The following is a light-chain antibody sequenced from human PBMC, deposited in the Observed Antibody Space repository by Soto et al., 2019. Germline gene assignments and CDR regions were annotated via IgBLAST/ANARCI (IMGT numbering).Light chain of an antibody. J-gene: IGKJ2*01. CDR3: QQSYSFPYP. CDR1: QTISNY. CDR2: AAS. V-gene: IGKV1-39*01. Sequence: DIQMTQSPSSLSASVGDRVTITCRPSQTISNYLNWYQQKPGKAPKLLIYAASTIQNGVPSSFSGRTSGADFTLTIIVLQPEDFATYYCQQSYSFPYPFGQGTNLEI.